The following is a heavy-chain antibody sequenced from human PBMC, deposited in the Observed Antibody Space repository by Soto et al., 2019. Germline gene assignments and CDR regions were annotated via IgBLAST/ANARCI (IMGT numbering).Heavy chain of an antibody. CDR2: ISYDGSNK. CDR3: ARVYYFDY. V-gene: IGHV3-30-3*01. CDR1: GFTFSNYA. Sequence: QVQLVESGGGVVQPGGSLRLSCAASGFTFSNYAMHWVRQAPGKGLEWVAVISYDGSNKYYADSVKGRFTISRDNSKNTLYLQMNSLRAEDTAVYYCARVYYFDYCGQGTLVTVSS. J-gene: IGHJ4*02.